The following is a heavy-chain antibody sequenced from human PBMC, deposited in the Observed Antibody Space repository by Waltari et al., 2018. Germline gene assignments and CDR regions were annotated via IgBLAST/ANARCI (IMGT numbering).Heavy chain of an antibody. CDR3: ARESAPYYYDSSGYYYYGMDV. J-gene: IGHJ6*02. CDR2: ISAYNGNT. CDR1: GYTFTSYG. Sequence: QVQLVQSGAEVKKPGASVKVSCKASGYTFTSYGISWVRQAPGQGLEWMGWISAYNGNTNYAQKLQGRVTMTTDTSTSTAYMELRSLRSDDTAVYYCARESAPYYYDSSGYYYYGMDVWGQGTTVTVSS. D-gene: IGHD3-22*01. V-gene: IGHV1-18*01.